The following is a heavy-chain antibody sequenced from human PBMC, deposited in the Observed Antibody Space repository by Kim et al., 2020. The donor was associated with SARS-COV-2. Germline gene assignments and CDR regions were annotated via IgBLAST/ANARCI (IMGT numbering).Heavy chain of an antibody. CDR3: ARDRGYKTGTHFDY. D-gene: IGHD1-1*01. J-gene: IGHJ4*02. V-gene: IGHV6-1*01. Sequence: AVSVKSRLTINPDTSKNQFSLQLNSVTPEDTAVYYCARDRGYKTGTHFDYWGQGTLVTVSS.